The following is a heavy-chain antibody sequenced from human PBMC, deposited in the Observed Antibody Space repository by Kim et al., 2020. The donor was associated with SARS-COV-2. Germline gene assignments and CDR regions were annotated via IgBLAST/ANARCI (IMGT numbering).Heavy chain of an antibody. Sequence: GGSLRLSCAASGFTFSSYNMNWVRQAPGKGLEWVSFISSSSSYIYYADSVKGRFTISRDNAKNSRYLQMNSLRAEDTAVYYCARGGELLRYFDWLLLGGNYGMDVWGQGTTVTVSS. CDR2: ISSSSSYI. J-gene: IGHJ6*02. CDR1: GFTFSSYN. CDR3: ARGGELLRYFDWLLLGGNYGMDV. D-gene: IGHD3-9*01. V-gene: IGHV3-21*01.